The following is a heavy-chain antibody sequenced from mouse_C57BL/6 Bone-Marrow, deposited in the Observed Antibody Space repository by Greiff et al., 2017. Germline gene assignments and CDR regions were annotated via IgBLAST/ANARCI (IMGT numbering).Heavy chain of an antibody. Sequence: EVKLVESGGGLVKPGGSLKLSCAASGFTFSDYGMHWVRQAPEKGLEWFAYISSGSSTIYYADTVKGRFTISRDNAKNTLFLQMTSLRSEDTAMYYCASLGRYFDYWGQGTTLTVSS. J-gene: IGHJ2*01. D-gene: IGHD4-1*01. CDR3: ASLGRYFDY. V-gene: IGHV5-17*01. CDR1: GFTFSDYG. CDR2: ISSGSSTI.